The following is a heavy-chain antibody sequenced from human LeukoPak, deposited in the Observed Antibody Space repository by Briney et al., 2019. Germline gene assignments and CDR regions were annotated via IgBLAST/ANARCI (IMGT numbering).Heavy chain of an antibody. D-gene: IGHD2-2*02. CDR3: ARYCSSTTCYTRGGDY. CDR2: IYHTGNT. J-gene: IGHJ4*02. V-gene: IGHV4-39*07. Sequence: SETLSLTCTVSGGSISSSSHYWGWIRQPPGKGLEWIGSIYHTGNTFYDPSFNSRVTISVDTSKNQFSLSLSSVTAADTAVYYCARYCSSTTCYTRGGDYWGQGTLVTVSS. CDR1: GGSISSSSHY.